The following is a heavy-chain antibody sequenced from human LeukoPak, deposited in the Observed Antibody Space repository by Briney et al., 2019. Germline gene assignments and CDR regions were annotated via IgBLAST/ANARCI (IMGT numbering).Heavy chain of an antibody. J-gene: IGHJ4*02. D-gene: IGHD3-3*01. V-gene: IGHV1-46*01. CDR3: ARSVTIFGVATLGY. Sequence: ASVKVSCKASGYTFTGYHMHWVRQAPGQGLEWMGIINPSDGSTTYAQKFQGRVSITRDMSTSTIYMELNSLRSDDTAVYYCARSVTIFGVATLGYWGQGTPVTVSS. CDR1: GYTFTGYH. CDR2: INPSDGST.